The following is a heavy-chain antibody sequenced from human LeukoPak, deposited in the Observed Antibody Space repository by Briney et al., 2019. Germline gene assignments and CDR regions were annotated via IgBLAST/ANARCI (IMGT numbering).Heavy chain of an antibody. J-gene: IGHJ4*02. CDR1: GGSFSSYY. CDR2: IYYSGST. V-gene: IGHV4-59*12. CDR3: ARDYYDSSGGWDYFDY. Sequence: SETLSLTCAVYGGSFSSYYWSWIRQPPGKGLEWIGYIYYSGSTNYNPSLKSRVTISVDTSKNQFSLKLSSVTAADTAVYYCARDYYDSSGGWDYFDYWGQGTLVTVSS. D-gene: IGHD3-22*01.